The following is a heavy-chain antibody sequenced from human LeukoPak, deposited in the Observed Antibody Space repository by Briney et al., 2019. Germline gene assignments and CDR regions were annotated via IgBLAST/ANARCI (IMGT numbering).Heavy chain of an antibody. J-gene: IGHJ3*02. CDR3: APESFWSGYSDAFDI. Sequence: SETLSLTCAVSGGSISSSNWWSWVRQPPGKGLEWIGEIYHSGSTNYNPSLKSRVTISVDKSKNQFSLKLSSVTAADTAVYYCAPESFWSGYSDAFDIWGQGTMVTVSS. V-gene: IGHV4-4*02. D-gene: IGHD3-3*01. CDR1: GGSISSSNW. CDR2: IYHSGST.